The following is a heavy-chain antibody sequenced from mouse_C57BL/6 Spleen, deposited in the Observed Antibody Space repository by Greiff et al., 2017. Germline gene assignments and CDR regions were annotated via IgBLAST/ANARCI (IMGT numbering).Heavy chain of an antibody. D-gene: IGHD2-3*01. CDR1: GYAFSSSW. CDR3: ARWLLRHWYFDV. CDR2: IYPGDGDT. Sequence: QVQLQQSGPELVKPGASVKISCKASGYAFSSSWMNWVKQRPGKGLEWIGRIYPGDGDTNYNGKFKGKATLTADKSSSTAYMQLSSLTSEDSAVYFCARWLLRHWYFDVWGTGTTGTVSS. V-gene: IGHV1-82*01. J-gene: IGHJ1*03.